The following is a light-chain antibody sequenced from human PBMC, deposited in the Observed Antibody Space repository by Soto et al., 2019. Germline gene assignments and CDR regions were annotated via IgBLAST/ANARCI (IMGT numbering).Light chain of an antibody. V-gene: IGLV2-8*01. CDR1: SSDVGSYNY. CDR3: SSYAGSKYVV. Sequence: QSVLTQPPSASGSPGQSVTISCTGTSSDVGSYNYVSWYQQHPGKAPKLMIYEVSKRPSGVPDRFSGSKSGNTASLTVSGLQAEDEADYYCSSYAGSKYVVFGGGTKLTVL. CDR2: EVS. J-gene: IGLJ2*01.